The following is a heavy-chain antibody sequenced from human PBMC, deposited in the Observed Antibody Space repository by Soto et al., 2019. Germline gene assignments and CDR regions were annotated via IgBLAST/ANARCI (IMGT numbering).Heavy chain of an antibody. D-gene: IGHD6-19*01. CDR1: GYTFTSYG. CDR3: ASSRPLRSSVWYSRDAFDI. V-gene: IGHV1-18*01. Sequence: QVQLVQSGAEVKKPGASVKVSCKASGYTFTSYGISWVRQAPGQGLEWMGWISAYNGNTNYAQKLQGRVTMTTDTSTSTAYMELRSLRSDDTAVYYCASSRPLRSSVWYSRDAFDIWGQGTMVTVSS. J-gene: IGHJ3*02. CDR2: ISAYNGNT.